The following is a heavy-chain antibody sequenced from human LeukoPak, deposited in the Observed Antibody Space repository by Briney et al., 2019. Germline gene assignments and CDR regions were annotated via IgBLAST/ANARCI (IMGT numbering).Heavy chain of an antibody. Sequence: GGSLRLSCAASGFTFSSYATHWVRQAPGKGLEWVALISYDGDNKYYADSVKGRFTIFRDNSENTLYLQMNSLRAEDTAVYYCARDKASYYFDYWGQGTLVTVSS. CDR3: ARDKASYYFDY. J-gene: IGHJ4*02. D-gene: IGHD6-6*01. V-gene: IGHV3-30-3*01. CDR2: ISYDGDNK. CDR1: GFTFSSYA.